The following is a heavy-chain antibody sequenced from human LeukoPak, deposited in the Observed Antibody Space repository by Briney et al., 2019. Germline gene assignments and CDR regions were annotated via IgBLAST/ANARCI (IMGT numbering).Heavy chain of an antibody. CDR1: GFTFTSYA. Sequence: PGGSLKLSCAASGFTFTSYAISWVRQAPGKGLEWVSAISNSGGNTYYADSVKGRFTISRDNSKNTLYLQMNSLRTEDTAVYYCARDQPDPAGTGPRFDYWGQGSLVTVSS. D-gene: IGHD1-1*01. V-gene: IGHV3-23*01. J-gene: IGHJ4*02. CDR3: ARDQPDPAGTGPRFDY. CDR2: ISNSGGNT.